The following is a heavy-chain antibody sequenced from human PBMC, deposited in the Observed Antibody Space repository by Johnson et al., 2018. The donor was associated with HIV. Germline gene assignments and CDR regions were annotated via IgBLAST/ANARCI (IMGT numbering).Heavy chain of an antibody. Sequence: QVQLVESGGGVVRPGGSLRLSCAASGFTFSDYYMSWIRQAPGKGLEWLSFISSSGDIIRYADSVKGRFTISRDNAKNSLILQMNSLRDEDTAVYYCARRTVTALFDIWGQGTLVTVSS. CDR1: GFTFSDYY. J-gene: IGHJ3*02. CDR2: ISSSGDII. V-gene: IGHV3-11*04. CDR3: ARRTVTALFDI. D-gene: IGHD4-17*01.